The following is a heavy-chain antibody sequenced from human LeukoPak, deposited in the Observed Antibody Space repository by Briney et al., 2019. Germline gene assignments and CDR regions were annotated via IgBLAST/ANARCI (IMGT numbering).Heavy chain of an antibody. CDR2: ISGSGGST. D-gene: IGHD3-3*01. J-gene: IGHJ4*02. CDR3: AKDSAIFGVVIIPLDY. V-gene: IGHV3-23*01. Sequence: GGSLRLSCAASGFTFSSYAMSWARQAPGKGLEWVSAISGSGGSTYYADSVKGRFTISRDNSKNTLYLQMNSLRAEDTAVYYCAKDSAIFGVVIIPLDYWGQGTLVTVSS. CDR1: GFTFSSYA.